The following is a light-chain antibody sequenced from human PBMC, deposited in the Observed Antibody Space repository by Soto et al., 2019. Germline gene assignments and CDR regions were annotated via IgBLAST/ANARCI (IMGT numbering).Light chain of an antibody. CDR1: QAISTY. CDR2: AAS. V-gene: IGKV1-27*01. Sequence: DIQMTQSPSSLSASLGDRVTITVRASQAISTYLAWYQQKPGKAPKLLIYAASTLQSGVPSRFSGSGSGTHFTLTISSLQPDDFATYFCQKYYSAPWTFGQGTKVDI. J-gene: IGKJ1*01. CDR3: QKYYSAPWT.